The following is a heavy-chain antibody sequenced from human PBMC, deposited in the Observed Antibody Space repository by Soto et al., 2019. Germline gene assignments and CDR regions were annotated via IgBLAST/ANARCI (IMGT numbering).Heavy chain of an antibody. CDR1: GFTFSSYG. J-gene: IGHJ5*02. CDR2: ISYDGSNK. CDR3: AKPGIAAAGNWFDP. Sequence: PGGSLRLSCAASGFTFSSYGMHWVLQAPGKGLEWVAVISYDGSNKYYADSVKGRFTISRDNSKNTLYLQMNSLRAEDTAVYYCAKPGIAAAGNWFDPWGQGTLVTVSS. D-gene: IGHD6-13*01. V-gene: IGHV3-30*18.